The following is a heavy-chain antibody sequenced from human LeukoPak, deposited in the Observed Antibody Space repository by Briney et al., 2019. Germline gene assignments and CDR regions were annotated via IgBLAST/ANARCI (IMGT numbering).Heavy chain of an antibody. Sequence: SETLSLTCTVSGGSISSSSYYWGWIRQPPGKGLEWIGYIYYSGSTNYNPSLKSRVTISVDTSKNQFSLKLSSVTAADTAVYYCARGRVAPFDYWGQGTLVTVSS. D-gene: IGHD2-15*01. CDR1: GGSISSSSYY. V-gene: IGHV4-61*05. J-gene: IGHJ4*02. CDR2: IYYSGST. CDR3: ARGRVAPFDY.